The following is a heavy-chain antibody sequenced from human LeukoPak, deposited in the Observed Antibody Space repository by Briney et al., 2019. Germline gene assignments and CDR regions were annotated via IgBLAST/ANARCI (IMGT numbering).Heavy chain of an antibody. CDR1: GYTFTSYA. J-gene: IGHJ6*03. D-gene: IGHD3-22*01. V-gene: IGHV1-18*01. Sequence: ASVKVSCKASGYTFTSYAISWVRQAPGQGLEWMGWISADNGNTDYAQKLQGRVTMTTDTSTSTAYMELRSLRSDDTAVYYCARYYYYDSSGYYPYYYYYYYMDVWGKGTTVTVSS. CDR3: ARYYYYDSSGYYPYYYYYYYMDV. CDR2: ISADNGNT.